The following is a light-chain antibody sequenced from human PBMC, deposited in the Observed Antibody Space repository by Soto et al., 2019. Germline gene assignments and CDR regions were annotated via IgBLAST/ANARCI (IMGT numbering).Light chain of an antibody. CDR2: AAS. J-gene: IGKJ1*01. V-gene: IGKV1-39*01. CDR3: QQYSTYPT. CDR1: QSISSY. Sequence: DIQMTQSPSSLSASVGDRVTITCRASQSISSYLNWYQQKPGKAPKLLIYAASSLQSGVPSRFSGSGSGTDFTLTISSLQPDDFATYYCQQYSTYPTFGQGTKVEVK.